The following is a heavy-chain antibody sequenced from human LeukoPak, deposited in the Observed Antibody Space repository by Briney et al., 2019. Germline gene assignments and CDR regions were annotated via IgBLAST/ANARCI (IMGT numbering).Heavy chain of an antibody. CDR1: GFTFSSYS. CDR3: ARDRAIAVGKIDY. Sequence: AGGSLRLSCAASGFTFSSYSMNWVRQAPGKGLEWVSSISSSSSYIYYADSVKGRFTISRDNAKNSLYLQMNSLRAEDTAVYYCARDRAIAVGKIDYWGQGTLVTVSS. J-gene: IGHJ4*02. CDR2: ISSSSSYI. D-gene: IGHD6-19*01. V-gene: IGHV3-21*01.